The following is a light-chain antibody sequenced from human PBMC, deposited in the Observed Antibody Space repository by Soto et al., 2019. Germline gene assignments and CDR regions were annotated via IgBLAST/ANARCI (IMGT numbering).Light chain of an antibody. V-gene: IGKV3-20*01. Sequence: EIVMTQSPVTLSVSPGGRATLSCRASQSISDTLAWYQQKPGQAPRLLIHGASSRATGIPDRFSGSGSGTDFTLTISRLEPEDFAVYYCQQYGSSPPWTFGQGTKVEIK. J-gene: IGKJ1*01. CDR3: QQYGSSPPWT. CDR1: QSISDT. CDR2: GAS.